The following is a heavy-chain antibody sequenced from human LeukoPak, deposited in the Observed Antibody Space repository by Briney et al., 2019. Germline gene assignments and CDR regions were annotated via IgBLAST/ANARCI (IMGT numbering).Heavy chain of an antibody. V-gene: IGHV4-59*11. CDR3: ARDVRGGYYYYMDV. J-gene: IGHJ6*03. CDR1: GGSISSHY. CDR2: IYYSGST. Sequence: SETLSLTCTVSGGSISSHYWSWIRQPPGKGLEGIGYIYYSGSTNYNPSLKSRVTISVDTSKNQFSLKLSSVTAADTAVYYCARDVRGGYYYYMDVWGKGTTVTVSS.